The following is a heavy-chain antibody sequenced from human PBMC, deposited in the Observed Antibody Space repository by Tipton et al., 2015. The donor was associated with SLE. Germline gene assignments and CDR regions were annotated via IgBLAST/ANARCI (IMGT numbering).Heavy chain of an antibody. Sequence: TLSLTCTVSGGSTSSYYWSWIRQPAGKGLEWIGRIYTSGSTHYNPSLKSRVTMSVDTSKNQFSLRLTSVTATDTAVYYCARQGFREFDSSFDSWGQGILVTVSS. CDR3: ARQGFREFDSSFDS. J-gene: IGHJ5*01. V-gene: IGHV4-4*07. CDR1: GGSTSSYY. D-gene: IGHD3-10*01. CDR2: IYTSGST.